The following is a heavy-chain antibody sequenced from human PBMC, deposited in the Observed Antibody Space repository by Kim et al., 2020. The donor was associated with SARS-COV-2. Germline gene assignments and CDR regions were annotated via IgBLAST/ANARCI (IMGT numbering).Heavy chain of an antibody. D-gene: IGHD3-10*01. Sequence: GGFLRLSCAASGFIFRNFGMHWVRQAPGKGLEWVAFISNDGTTTIYADSVRGRFTISRDYSENKLYLQMDSLSAGDTAVYYCARPSSSHFDFWGQGTLVTVSS. CDR3: ARPSSSHFDF. V-gene: IGHV3-33*05. CDR2: ISNDGTTT. J-gene: IGHJ4*02. CDR1: GFIFRNFG.